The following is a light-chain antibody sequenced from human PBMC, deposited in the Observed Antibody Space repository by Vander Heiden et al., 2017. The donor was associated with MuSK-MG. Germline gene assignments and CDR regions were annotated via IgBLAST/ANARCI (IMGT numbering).Light chain of an antibody. J-gene: IGKJ3*01. Sequence: EIVLTQSPPTLSLSPGEGATLSCRASQSVSSYLAWYQQKPGQAPRLLIYDASNRATGIPARFSGSGSGTDFTLTISSLEPEDFAVYYCQQRSNCPETFGHGTKMDIK. CDR1: QSVSSY. V-gene: IGKV3-11*01. CDR3: QQRSNCPET. CDR2: DAS.